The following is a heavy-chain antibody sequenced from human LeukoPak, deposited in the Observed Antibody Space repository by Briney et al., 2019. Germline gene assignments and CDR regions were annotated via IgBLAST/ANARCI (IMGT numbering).Heavy chain of an antibody. CDR2: ISAYNGNT. V-gene: IGHV1-18*01. CDR1: GYTFTSYG. D-gene: IGHD3-22*01. CDR3: ARLIYYDSSASNPFDY. Sequence: ASVKVSCKASGYTFTSYGISCVRQAPGQGLEWMGWISAYNGNTNYAQKLQGRVTMTTDTSTSTAYMELRSLRSDDTAVYYCARLIYYDSSASNPFDYWGQGTLVTVSS. J-gene: IGHJ4*02.